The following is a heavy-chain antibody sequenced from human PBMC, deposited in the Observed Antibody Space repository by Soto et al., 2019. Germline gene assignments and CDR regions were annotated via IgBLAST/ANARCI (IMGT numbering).Heavy chain of an antibody. CDR1: GGSISSGYY. J-gene: IGHJ6*03. Sequence: SETLSLTCSVSGGSISSGYYWTWIRQHPGKGLERIGYIYYSGNTYYNPSLKSRVTISVDTSKNQFSLKLSSVTAADTAVYYCASTDYVAYYMDVWGQGTTVTVSS. CDR3: ASTDYVAYYMDV. D-gene: IGHD3-10*02. V-gene: IGHV4-31*03. CDR2: IYYSGNT.